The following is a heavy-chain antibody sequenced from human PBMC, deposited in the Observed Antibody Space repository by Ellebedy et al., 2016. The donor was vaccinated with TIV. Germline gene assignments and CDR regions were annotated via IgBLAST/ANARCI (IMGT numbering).Heavy chain of an antibody. V-gene: IGHV3-23*01. D-gene: IGHD3-16*01. CDR1: GFTFSSYA. CDR2: ISGSGGST. Sequence: LSLTCAASGFTFSSYAMSWVRQAPGKGLEWVSAISGSGGSTYYADSVKGRFTISRDNSKNTLYLQMNSLRAEDTALYYCAKETPFTDTLYLDSWGQGSLVTVSS. CDR3: AKETPFTDTLYLDS. J-gene: IGHJ4*02.